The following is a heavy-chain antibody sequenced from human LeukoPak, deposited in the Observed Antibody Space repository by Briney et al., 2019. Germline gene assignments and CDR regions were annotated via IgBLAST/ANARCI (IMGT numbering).Heavy chain of an antibody. CDR1: GASISSYY. D-gene: IGHD4-17*01. J-gene: IGHJ4*02. CDR2: IYVSGST. Sequence: PSETLSLTCTVSGASISSYYWSWIRQPAGKGLEWIGRIYVSGSTTYNPSLESRVTISLDTSKNQISLRLTSMTAADTAVYYCARGHDYGDYVVAPSFDYWGQGTLVTVSS. CDR3: ARGHDYGDYVVAPSFDY. V-gene: IGHV4-4*07.